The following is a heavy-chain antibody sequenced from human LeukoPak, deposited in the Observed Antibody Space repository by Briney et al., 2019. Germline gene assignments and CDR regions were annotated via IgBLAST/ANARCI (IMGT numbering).Heavy chain of an antibody. CDR1: GGSISSYY. D-gene: IGHD2-21*01. Sequence: SSETLSLTCTVSGGSISSYYWSWIRQPPGKGLEWIGYIYYSGSTNYNPSLKSRVTISVDTSKNQFSLKLSSVTAADTAVYYCARDRFKFPQGFDPWGQGTLVTVSS. V-gene: IGHV4-59*01. J-gene: IGHJ5*02. CDR3: ARDRFKFPQGFDP. CDR2: IYYSGST.